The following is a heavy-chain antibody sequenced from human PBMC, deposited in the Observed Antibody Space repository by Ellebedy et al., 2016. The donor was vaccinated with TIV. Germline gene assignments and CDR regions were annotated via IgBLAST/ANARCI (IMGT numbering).Heavy chain of an antibody. CDR2: ISYDGTTK. V-gene: IGHV3-30*04. J-gene: IGHJ5*02. Sequence: GESLKISCEASGFTFNSYGFHWVRQAPGRGLDWVTFISYDGTTKYHADSVKGRFTISRDNSKNTLYLQLNSLRAEDTAVYYCARRGSYGDYAVEINSWSDTWGRGTLVAVSS. CDR1: GFTFNSYG. CDR3: ARRGSYGDYAVEINSWSDT. D-gene: IGHD4-17*01.